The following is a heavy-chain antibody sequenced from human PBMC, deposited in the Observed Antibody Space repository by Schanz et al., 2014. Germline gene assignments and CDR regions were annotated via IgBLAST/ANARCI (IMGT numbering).Heavy chain of an antibody. J-gene: IGHJ4*02. CDR1: GFTFRSYA. CDR3: ARVAVTSVLTAGCSF. V-gene: IGHV3-23*01. Sequence: EVQLLESGGGLVQPGGSLRLSCAASGFTFRSYALGWVRQAPGKGLEWVSLVSASGGGPFYADSVKGRFTISRDNSKNTLYLQMNSLRADDTAVYYCARVAVTSVLTAGCSFWGQGTLVTVSS. D-gene: IGHD4-17*01. CDR2: VSASGGGP.